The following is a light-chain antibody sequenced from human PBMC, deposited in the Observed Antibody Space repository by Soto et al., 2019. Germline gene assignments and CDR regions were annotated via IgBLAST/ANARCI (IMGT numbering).Light chain of an antibody. CDR1: QSVSSN. CDR3: QPYNNWPT. V-gene: IGKV3-15*01. CDR2: GAS. Sequence: EIVMTQSPATLSVSPGERATLSCRASQSVSSNLAWYQQKPGQAPRLLIYGASTRATGIPARFSGSRSGTEFTLTISSLQSEDFAVYYCQPYNNWPTFGQGTKVEIK. J-gene: IGKJ1*01.